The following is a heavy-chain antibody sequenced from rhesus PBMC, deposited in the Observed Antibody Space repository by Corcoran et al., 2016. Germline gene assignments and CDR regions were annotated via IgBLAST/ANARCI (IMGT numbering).Heavy chain of an antibody. CDR3: ARTALRSCFDY. CDR2: IYGGSGST. J-gene: IGHJ4*01. Sequence: QVQLQESGPGLVKPSETLSLTCAVSGYSISSGYGWGWIRQPPGKGLEWIGQIYGGSGSTYYNPSLKSRVTVSKDTSKNQFSLKLSSVTAADTAVYYCARTALRSCFDYWGQGVLVTVSS. D-gene: IGHD2-15*01. CDR1: GYSISSGYG. V-gene: IGHV4-127*01.